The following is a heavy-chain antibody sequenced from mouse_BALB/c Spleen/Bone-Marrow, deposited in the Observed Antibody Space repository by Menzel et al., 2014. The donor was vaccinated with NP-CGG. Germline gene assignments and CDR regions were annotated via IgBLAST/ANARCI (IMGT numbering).Heavy chain of an antibody. J-gene: IGHJ4*01. V-gene: IGHV1S81*02. CDR1: GYTFTSYY. CDR3: SRGRRDALDY. CDR2: INPSNGGT. Sequence: QVRLKQSGAELVKPGASVKLSCKASGYTFTSYYMYWVKQRPGQGLEWFGEINPSNGGTNFNEKFKNKATLTVDKSSSTAYMQLSSLTSEDSAVYYCSRGRRDALDYWGQGTSVTVSS.